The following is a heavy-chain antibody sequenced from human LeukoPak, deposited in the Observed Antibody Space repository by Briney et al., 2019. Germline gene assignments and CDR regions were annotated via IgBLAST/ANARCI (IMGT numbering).Heavy chain of an antibody. CDR2: IYSAGST. Sequence: GGSLRLSCVASGFTVSSNYMKWVRQAPGKGLEWVSVIYSAGSTYYADSVKGRFTISRDNSKNTLYLQMNSLRAEDTAVYYCAKSAIFGVVPIYWGQGTLVTVSS. J-gene: IGHJ4*02. CDR1: GFTVSSNY. D-gene: IGHD3-3*01. CDR3: AKSAIFGVVPIY. V-gene: IGHV3-53*01.